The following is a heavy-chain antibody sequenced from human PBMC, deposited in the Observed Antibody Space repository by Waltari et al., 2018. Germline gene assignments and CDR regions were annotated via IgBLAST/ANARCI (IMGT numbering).Heavy chain of an antibody. CDR2: IYHSGST. CDR3: ARVYCSSTSCYNLSWFDP. Sequence: QVQLQESGPGLVKPSETLSLTCTVSGYSISSGYYWGWIRQPPGKGLEWIGSIYHSGSTYYNPARKSRVTISVDPAKNQFSLKLSSVTAADTAVYYCARVYCSSTSCYNLSWFDPWGQGTLVTFSS. J-gene: IGHJ5*02. V-gene: IGHV4-38-2*02. D-gene: IGHD2-2*02. CDR1: GYSISSGYY.